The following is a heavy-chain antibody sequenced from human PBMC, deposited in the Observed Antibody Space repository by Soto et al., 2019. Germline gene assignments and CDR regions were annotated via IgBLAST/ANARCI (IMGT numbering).Heavy chain of an antibody. J-gene: IGHJ4*02. V-gene: IGHV3-30*18. Sequence: PVGSLRLSCAASGFTFSSYGMHWVRQAPGKGLEWVAVISYDGSNKYYADSVKGRFTISRDNSKNTLYLQMNSLRAEDTAVYYCAKDVYYYDSSGYSGWLPEDDYWGQGTLVTVSS. CDR1: GFTFSSYG. CDR3: AKDVYYYDSSGYSGWLPEDDY. D-gene: IGHD3-22*01. CDR2: ISYDGSNK.